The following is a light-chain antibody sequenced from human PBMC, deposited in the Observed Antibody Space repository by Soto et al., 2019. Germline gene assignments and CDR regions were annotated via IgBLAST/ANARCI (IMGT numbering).Light chain of an antibody. J-gene: IGKJ4*01. Sequence: EIVLTQSPGTLSFSPVERATVSFRASQSVSSSYLAWYQQKPGQAPRLLIYGASSRATGIPDRFSGSGSGTDFTLTISRLEPEDFAVYYCQQYGSSPTFGGGTKVDIK. CDR3: QQYGSSPT. CDR2: GAS. CDR1: QSVSSSY. V-gene: IGKV3-20*01.